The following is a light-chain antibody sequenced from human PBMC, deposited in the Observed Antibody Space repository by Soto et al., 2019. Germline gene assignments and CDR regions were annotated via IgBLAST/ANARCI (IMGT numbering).Light chain of an antibody. J-gene: IGLJ1*01. Sequence: QSVLTQPASVSGSPGQSITISCTGTSSDVGAYTSVSWYQQHPGKAPKLIIYEVSNRPPGISTRFSGSKSASTASLTISGLQAEDEANYYCSPYTSENRNSVFATGTKVNVL. CDR1: SSDVGAYTS. CDR3: SPYTSENRNSV. V-gene: IGLV2-14*01. CDR2: EVS.